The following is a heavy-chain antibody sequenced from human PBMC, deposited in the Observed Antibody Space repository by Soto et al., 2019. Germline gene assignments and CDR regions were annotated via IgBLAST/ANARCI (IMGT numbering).Heavy chain of an antibody. Sequence: GESLKISCRTSGYKFTSSWIAWVHQMPGKGLEWMGIIFPSDSDTRYSPSFQGQVTISADRSTSTVFLQWASLKASDTAVYFCARKDKSGYFNWFDPWGQGTLITVSS. CDR1: GYKFTSSW. J-gene: IGHJ5*02. CDR3: ARKDKSGYFNWFDP. CDR2: IFPSDSDT. D-gene: IGHD3-22*01. V-gene: IGHV5-51*07.